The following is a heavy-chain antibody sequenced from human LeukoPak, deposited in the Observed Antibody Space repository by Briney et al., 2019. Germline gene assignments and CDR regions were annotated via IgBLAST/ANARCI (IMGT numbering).Heavy chain of an antibody. Sequence: GGSLRLSCAASGFTFSNAWMSWVRQAPGKGLEWVGRIKSKTDGGTTDYAAPVKGRFTISRDNAKNTLYLQMNSLRAEDTAVYYCAREPKSGDQSRSFDYWGQGTLVTVSS. D-gene: IGHD1-26*01. CDR3: AREPKSGDQSRSFDY. CDR1: GFTFSNAW. V-gene: IGHV3-15*05. CDR2: IKSKTDGGTT. J-gene: IGHJ4*02.